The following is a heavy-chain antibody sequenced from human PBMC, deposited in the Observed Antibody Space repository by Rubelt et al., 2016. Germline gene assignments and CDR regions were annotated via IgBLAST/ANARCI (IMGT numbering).Heavy chain of an antibody. J-gene: IGHJ4*02. CDR2: SNPSGST. CDR1: GGSLSGYY. Sequence: QVQLQQWGAGLLKPSETLSLTCAVYGGSLSGYYWSWIRQSPGKGLEWIGESNPSGSTNYNPSLKCRVTMSGDTSEKQFSLNLRLMAAADTAVYYCARVGRGGYTGYDRRTNDYWGQGTLVTVSS. V-gene: IGHV4-34*01. D-gene: IGHD5-12*01. CDR3: ARVGRGGYTGYDRRTNDY.